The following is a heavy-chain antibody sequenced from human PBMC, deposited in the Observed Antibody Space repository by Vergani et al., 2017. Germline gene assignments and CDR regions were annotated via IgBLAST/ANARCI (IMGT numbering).Heavy chain of an antibody. CDR2: INHSGST. Sequence: QVQLQQWGAGLLKPSETLSLTCAVYGGSFSGYYWSWIRQPPGKGLEWIGEINHSGSTNYNPSLKSRVTISVDTSKNQFSLKLSSVTAADTAVYYCARDRSGDRGGFDPWGQGTLVTVSS. CDR1: GGSFSGYY. J-gene: IGHJ5*02. V-gene: IGHV4-34*01. CDR3: ARDRSGDRGGFDP. D-gene: IGHD2-21*01.